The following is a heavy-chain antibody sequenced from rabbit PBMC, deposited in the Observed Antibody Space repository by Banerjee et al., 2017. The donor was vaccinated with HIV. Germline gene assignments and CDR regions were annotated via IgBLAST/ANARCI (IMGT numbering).Heavy chain of an antibody. D-gene: IGHD4-2*01. CDR1: GFSFSNKYV. Sequence: QSVEESGGDLVKPGASLTLTCTASGFSFSNKYVMCWVRQAPGKGLEWIACINTSTGNTVYASWAKGRFTISKTSSTTVTLQMTSLTAADTATYFCASHPDSSWGLWGPGTLVTVS. CDR3: ASHPDSSWGL. V-gene: IGHV1S40*01. CDR2: INTSTGNT. J-gene: IGHJ4*01.